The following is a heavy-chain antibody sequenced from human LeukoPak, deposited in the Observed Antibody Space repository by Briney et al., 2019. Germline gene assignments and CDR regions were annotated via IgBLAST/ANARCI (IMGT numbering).Heavy chain of an antibody. Sequence: GWSLRLSCAASGITFSYYAMHWVRQAPGKGLEWVAVISYDGSNKYYADSVKGRLTISRDNAKNSLYLQMNSLRAEDTAVYYCAKLGGATIDYWGQGTLVTVSS. V-gene: IGHV3-30*04. CDR3: AKLGGATIDY. CDR2: ISYDGSNK. CDR1: GITFSYYA. J-gene: IGHJ4*02. D-gene: IGHD3-16*01.